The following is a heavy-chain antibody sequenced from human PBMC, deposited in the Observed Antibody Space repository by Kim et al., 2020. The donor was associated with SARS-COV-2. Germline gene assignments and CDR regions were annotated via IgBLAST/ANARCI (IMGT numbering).Heavy chain of an antibody. V-gene: IGHV1-18*01. Sequence: ASVKVSCKASGYTFTSYGISWVRQAPGQALEWMGWISAYNGNTNYAQKLQGRVTMTTDTSTSTAYMELRSLRSDDTAVYYCARVLVHSPIAAREWDFDYWGQGTLVTVSS. CDR1: GYTFTSYG. CDR2: ISAYNGNT. D-gene: IGHD6-25*01. J-gene: IGHJ4*02. CDR3: ARVLVHSPIAAREWDFDY.